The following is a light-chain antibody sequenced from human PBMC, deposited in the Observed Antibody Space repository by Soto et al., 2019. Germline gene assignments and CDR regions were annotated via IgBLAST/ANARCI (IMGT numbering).Light chain of an antibody. Sequence: DIQITHSPSSLSASVVDRVTITCLASQTISTWMAWYQQKPGKAPKLLVYDASTLQSGVPSRFSGSGFGTDFTLTISSLQPEDSAIYYCQQADTFPITFGQGTRLEIK. V-gene: IGKV1-12*01. CDR1: QTISTW. J-gene: IGKJ5*01. CDR3: QQADTFPIT. CDR2: DAS.